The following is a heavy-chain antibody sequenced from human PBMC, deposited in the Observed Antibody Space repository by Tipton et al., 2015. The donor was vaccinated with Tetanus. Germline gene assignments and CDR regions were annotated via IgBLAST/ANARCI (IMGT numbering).Heavy chain of an antibody. Sequence: LSLTCAVSGFTVSSNYMSWVRQAPGKGLEWVSIIYSDGSTYYADSVKGRFTISRDNSKNTLYLQMNSLRAEDTAVYYCAKDSYYDSSGYWYYFDYWGQGTLATVSS. D-gene: IGHD3-22*01. J-gene: IGHJ4*02. CDR1: GFTVSSNY. CDR3: AKDSYYDSSGYWYYFDY. V-gene: IGHV3-53*01. CDR2: IYSDGST.